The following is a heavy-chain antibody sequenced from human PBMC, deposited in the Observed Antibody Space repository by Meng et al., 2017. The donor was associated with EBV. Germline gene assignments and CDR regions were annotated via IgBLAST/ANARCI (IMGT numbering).Heavy chain of an antibody. D-gene: IGHD3-10*01. J-gene: IGHJ4*02. Sequence: QLQFAQSGAEVNKPGSSVKVACRTSGGTFRSDAVSWVRLSPGQGLEWMGGLIPMSGAPHYAQKFQDRVTIIADESTSTHSMELNNLRFEDTAMYYCASESGRGFTPDYWGQGTLVTVSS. CDR1: GGTFRSDA. V-gene: IGHV1-69*01. CDR3: ASESGRGFTPDY. CDR2: LIPMSGAP.